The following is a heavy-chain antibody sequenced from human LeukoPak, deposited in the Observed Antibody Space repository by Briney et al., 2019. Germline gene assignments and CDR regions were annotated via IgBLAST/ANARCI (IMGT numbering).Heavy chain of an antibody. CDR2: SSAYNGNT. D-gene: IGHD2-15*01. J-gene: IGHJ6*04. CDR3: ARGLISPGYYYYYYGMDV. CDR1: GYTFTSYG. Sequence: ASVKVSCKASGYTFTSYGISWVRQAPGQGLEWMGWSSAYNGNTNYAQKLQGRVTMTTDTSTSTAYMELRSLRSDDTAVYYCARGLISPGYYYYYYGMDVWGKGTTVTVSS. V-gene: IGHV1-18*04.